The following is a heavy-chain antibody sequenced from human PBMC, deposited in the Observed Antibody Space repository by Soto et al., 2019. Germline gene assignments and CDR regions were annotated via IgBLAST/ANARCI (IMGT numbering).Heavy chain of an antibody. CDR1: GGSFSRHY. Sequence: SETLSLTCAVYGGSFSRHYWSWIRQPPGKGLEWIGEIMHSGSTNYNPSLKSRVTLSVDTSKNQFSLKLSSVTAADTAVYFCARRGGGYYPYYFDYWGQGSLVTVSS. CDR2: IMHSGST. J-gene: IGHJ4*02. D-gene: IGHD3-22*01. CDR3: ARRGGGYYPYYFDY. V-gene: IGHV4-34*12.